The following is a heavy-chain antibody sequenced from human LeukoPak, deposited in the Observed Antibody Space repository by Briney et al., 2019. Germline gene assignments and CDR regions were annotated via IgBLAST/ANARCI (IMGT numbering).Heavy chain of an antibody. J-gene: IGHJ6*03. Sequence: SETLSLTCTVSGGSISSSSYYWGWIRQPPGKGLEWIGSIYYSGSTYYNPSLKSRVTISVDTSKNQFSLKLSSVTATDTAVYYCARALVRGVNSYYFYMDVWGKGATVTISS. CDR3: ARALVRGVNSYYFYMDV. CDR2: IYYSGST. D-gene: IGHD3-10*01. CDR1: GGSISSSSYY. V-gene: IGHV4-39*01.